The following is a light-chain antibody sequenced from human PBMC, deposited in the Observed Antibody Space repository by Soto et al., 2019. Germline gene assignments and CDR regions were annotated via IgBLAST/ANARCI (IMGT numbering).Light chain of an antibody. Sequence: DIQMTQSPSTLSASVGDRVTITCRASQSISSWLAWYQQKPGKAPKLLIYKASSLQSGVPSRFSGSGSRTEFTLTIRSLQADDFATYYCQQYESYPWTFGQGTKVEIK. J-gene: IGKJ1*01. CDR3: QQYESYPWT. CDR2: KAS. CDR1: QSISSW. V-gene: IGKV1-5*03.